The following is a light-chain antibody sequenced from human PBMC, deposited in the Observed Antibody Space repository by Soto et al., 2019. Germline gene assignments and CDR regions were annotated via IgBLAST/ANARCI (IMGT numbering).Light chain of an antibody. V-gene: IGKV3-15*01. CDR2: GAS. J-gene: IGKJ4*01. Sequence: EIVMTQSPATLSVSPGERATLSCRASQSVSSNLAWYQQKPGQAPRLLIYGASTRATGIPARFSGSRSGTEFTLTISSLQSEDFAVYYCQQYNNWPLTFGGGTKVEIE. CDR1: QSVSSN. CDR3: QQYNNWPLT.